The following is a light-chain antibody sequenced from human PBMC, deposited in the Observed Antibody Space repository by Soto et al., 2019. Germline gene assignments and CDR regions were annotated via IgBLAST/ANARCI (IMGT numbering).Light chain of an antibody. CDR2: GNS. CDR1: SSNIGAGYD. V-gene: IGLV1-40*01. Sequence: QSVLTQPPSVSGAPRQRVTISRTGISSNIGAGYDVHWYQQLPGAAPKLLIYGNSNRPSWVPDRFSGSKSGTSASLAIAGLQAEDEADYYCQSYDSSLSGWVFGGGTKLTVL. CDR3: QSYDSSLSGWV. J-gene: IGLJ2*01.